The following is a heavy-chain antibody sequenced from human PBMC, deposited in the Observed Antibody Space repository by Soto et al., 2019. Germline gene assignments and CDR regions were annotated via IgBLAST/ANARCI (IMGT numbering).Heavy chain of an antibody. CDR3: ARDPTAYCGGDCYSGDI. CDR2: ISGGSGSI. D-gene: IGHD2-21*02. V-gene: IGHV3-48*02. J-gene: IGHJ3*02. Sequence: EVQLVESGGGLVQPGGSLRLSCAASGFAFSSYSMNWVRQAPGKGLEWVSYISGGSGSIYYADSVKGRFAISRDNAKNSLYLQMSSLRDEDTAMYYCARDPTAYCGGDCYSGDIGGQGTMVTVSS. CDR1: GFAFSSYS.